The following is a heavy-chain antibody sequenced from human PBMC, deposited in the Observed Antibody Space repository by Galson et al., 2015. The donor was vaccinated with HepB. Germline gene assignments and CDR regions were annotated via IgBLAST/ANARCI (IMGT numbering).Heavy chain of an antibody. V-gene: IGHV3-30-3*01. CDR2: ISFDGSNK. D-gene: IGHD4-17*01. CDR1: GFTFSHHA. J-gene: IGHJ5*02. CDR3: ARSTLLTTLNP. Sequence: SLRLSCAASGFTFSHHAMNWVRQAPGKGLEWVAVISFDGSNKYYVDSVKGRFTISRDNPKNTLFLQMDSLRTEDTAIYYCARSTLLTTLNPWGQGTLVTVSS.